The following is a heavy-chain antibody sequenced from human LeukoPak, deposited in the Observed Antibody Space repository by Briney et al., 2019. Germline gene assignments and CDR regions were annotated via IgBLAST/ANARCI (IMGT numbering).Heavy chain of an antibody. CDR1: GGSISSGGYY. D-gene: IGHD1-1*01. Sequence: SQTLSLTCTVSGGSISSGGYYWSWIRQPPGKGLEWIGYIYHSGSTYYNPSLKSRVTISVDRSKNQFSLKLSSVTAADTAVYYCARYWNDLGWFDPWGQGTLVTVSS. CDR3: ARYWNDLGWFDP. CDR2: IYHSGST. V-gene: IGHV4-30-2*02. J-gene: IGHJ5*02.